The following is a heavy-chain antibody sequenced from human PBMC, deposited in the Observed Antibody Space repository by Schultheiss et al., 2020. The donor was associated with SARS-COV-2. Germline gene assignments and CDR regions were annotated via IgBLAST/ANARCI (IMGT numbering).Heavy chain of an antibody. J-gene: IGHJ6*03. CDR1: GFTFSSYA. CDR3: ARGEAFYYYMDV. CDR2: ISSNGGST. Sequence: GESLKISCAASGFTFSSYAMHWVRQAPGKGLEYVSAISSNGGSTYYANSVKGRFTISRDNSKNTLYLQMNSLRAEDTAVYYCARGEAFYYYMDVWGKGTTVTVSS. V-gene: IGHV3-64*01.